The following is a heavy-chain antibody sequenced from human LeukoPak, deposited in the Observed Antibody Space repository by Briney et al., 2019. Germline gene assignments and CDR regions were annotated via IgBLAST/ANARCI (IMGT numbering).Heavy chain of an antibody. V-gene: IGHV4-59*01. CDR1: GGSFSSYY. J-gene: IGHJ6*02. D-gene: IGHD3-10*01. CDR3: AGDRYYGSGSYSSYYYYGMDV. CDR2: IYYSGST. Sequence: SETLSLTCTVSGGSFSSYYWSWIRQPPGKGLEWIGYIYYSGSTNYNPSLKSRVTISVDTSKNQFSLKLSSMTAADTAVYYCAGDRYYGSGSYSSYYYYGMDVWGQGTTVTVSS.